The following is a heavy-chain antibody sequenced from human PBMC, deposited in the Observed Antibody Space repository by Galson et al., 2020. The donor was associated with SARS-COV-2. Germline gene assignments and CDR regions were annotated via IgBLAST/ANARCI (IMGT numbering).Heavy chain of an antibody. CDR2: ISSSSGTI. V-gene: IGHV3-48*02. D-gene: IGHD4-17*01. CDR1: GFTFSTYS. J-gene: IGHJ4*02. CDR3: ARGTYGDYSFDY. Sequence: GESLKISCAASGFTFSTYSMNWVRQTPGKGLEWVSYISSSSGTIYYADSLKGRFTISRDNAANSLYLHMNNLRDEDTAVYYCARGTYGDYSFDYWGQGTLVTVSP.